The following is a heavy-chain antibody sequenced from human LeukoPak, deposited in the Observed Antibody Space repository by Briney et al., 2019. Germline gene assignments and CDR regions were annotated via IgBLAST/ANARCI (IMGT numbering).Heavy chain of an antibody. J-gene: IGHJ4*02. D-gene: IGHD6-19*01. CDR3: ARASSGWSHFDY. CDR2: IYTSGST. Sequence: SETLSLTCTVSGGSISSSSYYWSWIRQPAGKGLEWIGRIYTSGSTNYNPSLKSRVTISVDTSKNQFSLKLSSVTAADTAVYYCARASSGWSHFDYWGQGTLVTVSS. V-gene: IGHV4-61*02. CDR1: GGSISSSSYY.